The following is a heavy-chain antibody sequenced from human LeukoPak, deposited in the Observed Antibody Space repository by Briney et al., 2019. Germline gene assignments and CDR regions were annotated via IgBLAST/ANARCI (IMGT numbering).Heavy chain of an antibody. Sequence: ASVKVSCKASGYTFTGYYMHWVRQAPGQGLEWMGRNNPNSGGTNYAQKFQGRVTMTRDTSISTAYMELSRLRSDDTAVYYCARSVYYYDSSGPNYWGQGTLVTVSS. CDR3: ARSVYYYDSSGPNY. D-gene: IGHD3-22*01. J-gene: IGHJ4*02. V-gene: IGHV1-2*06. CDR2: NNPNSGGT. CDR1: GYTFTGYY.